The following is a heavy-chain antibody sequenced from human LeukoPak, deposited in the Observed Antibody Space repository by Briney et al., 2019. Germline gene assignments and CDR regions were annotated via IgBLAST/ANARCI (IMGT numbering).Heavy chain of an antibody. CDR2: ISSSSSYI. V-gene: IGHV3-21*01. D-gene: IGHD6-13*01. J-gene: IGHJ4*02. Sequence: GGSLRLSCAASGFTFSSYSMNWVRQAPGKGLEWVSSISSSSSYIYYADSVKGRFTISRDNAKNSLYLQMNSLRAEDTAVYYCARAVALSSSWFDYWGQGTLVTVSS. CDR3: ARAVALSSSWFDY. CDR1: GFTFSSYS.